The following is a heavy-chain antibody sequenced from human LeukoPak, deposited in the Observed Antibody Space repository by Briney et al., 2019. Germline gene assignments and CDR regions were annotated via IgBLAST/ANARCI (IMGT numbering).Heavy chain of an antibody. CDR2: ITGSGGST. V-gene: IGHV3-23*01. J-gene: IGHJ5*02. CDR3: AKKGIAAAGDWFDP. D-gene: IGHD6-13*01. CDR1: GFTFSSYA. Sequence: PGGSLRLSCAASGFTFSSYAVSWVRQAPGKGLEWVSLITGSGGSTHYADSVKGRFTISRDNSKNTLYLQMNSLRAEDTAVYYCAKKGIAAAGDWFDPWGQGTLVTVSS.